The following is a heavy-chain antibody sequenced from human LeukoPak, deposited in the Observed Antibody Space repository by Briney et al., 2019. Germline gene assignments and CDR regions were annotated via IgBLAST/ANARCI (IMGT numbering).Heavy chain of an antibody. CDR1: GGSFSGYY. J-gene: IGHJ4*02. D-gene: IGHD3-3*01. Sequence: SETLSLTCAVYGGSFSGYYWSWIRQPPGKGLEWIGEINHSGSTNYNPSLKSRVTISVDTSKNQFSLKLSSVTAADTAVYYCARGRWETRTIFGVVTLIFDCWGQGTLVTVSS. V-gene: IGHV4-34*01. CDR3: ARGRWETRTIFGVVTLIFDC. CDR2: INHSGST.